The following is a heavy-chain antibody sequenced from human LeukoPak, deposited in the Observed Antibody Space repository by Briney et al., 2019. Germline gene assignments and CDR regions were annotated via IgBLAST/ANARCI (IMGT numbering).Heavy chain of an antibody. V-gene: IGHV3-23*01. J-gene: IGHJ4*02. CDR1: GFTFSSYA. Sequence: PGGSLRLSCAASGFTFSSYAMTWVRQAPGKGLEWVSAMSASGDSTYYADYVKCGYTIFRNNTKNTLYLQMNRLRAEETAVYYCAKDRWSGSYYGGNYWGQGTLVTVSS. CDR3: AKDRWSGSYYGGNY. D-gene: IGHD1-26*01. CDR2: MSASGDST.